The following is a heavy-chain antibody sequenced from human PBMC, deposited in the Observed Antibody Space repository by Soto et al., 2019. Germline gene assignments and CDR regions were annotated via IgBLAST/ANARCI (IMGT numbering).Heavy chain of an antibody. CDR2: ITATGDYI. CDR3: ARDSGYVWAVNWFDP. D-gene: IGHD5-12*01. Sequence: EVQLVESGGGLVKPGGSLRLSCAASGFTFSDYNMNWVRQAPGKGLQWVSSITATGDYIYYADSVKGRFTISRDNAKNSLYLQMNSLRAEDTAVYYCARDSGYVWAVNWFDPWGHGTLVTVSS. CDR1: GFTFSDYN. V-gene: IGHV3-21*01. J-gene: IGHJ5*02.